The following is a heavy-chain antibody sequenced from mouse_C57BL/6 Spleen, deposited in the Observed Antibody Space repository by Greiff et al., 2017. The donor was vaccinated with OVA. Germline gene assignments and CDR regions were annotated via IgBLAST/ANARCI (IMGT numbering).Heavy chain of an antibody. Sequence: QVHVKQSGAELVKPGASVKLSCKASGYTFTSYWMHWVKQRPGRGLEWIGRLDPNSGGTKYNEKFKITATMTVDKSSSTAYMQLRSLTYEDSSVYYCAREESGDYFDYWGQGTTLTVSS. CDR1: GYTFTSYW. CDR2: LDPNSGGT. J-gene: IGHJ2*01. V-gene: IGHV1-62-3*01. CDR3: AREESGDYFDY.